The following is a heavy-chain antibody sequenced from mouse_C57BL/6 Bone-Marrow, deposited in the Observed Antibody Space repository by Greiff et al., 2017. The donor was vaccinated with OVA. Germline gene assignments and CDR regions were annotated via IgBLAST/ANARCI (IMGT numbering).Heavy chain of an antibody. V-gene: IGHV1-81*01. J-gene: IGHJ2*01. D-gene: IGHD4-1*01. CDR3: ARSKGKLARFAY. Sequence: QVQLQQSGAELARPGASVKLSCKASGYTFTSYGISWVKQRTGQGLEWIGEIYPRSGNTYYNEKFKGKATLTADKSSSTAYMELRSLTSEDSAVYFCARSKGKLARFAYWGQGTTLTVSS. CDR2: IYPRSGNT. CDR1: GYTFTSYG.